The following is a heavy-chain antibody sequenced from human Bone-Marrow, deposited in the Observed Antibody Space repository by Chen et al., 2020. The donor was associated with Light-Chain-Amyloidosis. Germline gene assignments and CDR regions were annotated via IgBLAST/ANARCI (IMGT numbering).Heavy chain of an antibody. Sequence: EVQLEQSGPEGKKPGESLKISGKGSGYTFPNYWIGWVRQMPGKGLEWMGVIYPDDSDARYSPSFEGQVTISADKSITTAYLQWRSLKASDTAMYYCARRRDGYNFDYWGQGTLVTVSS. V-gene: IGHV5-51*01. D-gene: IGHD5-12*01. J-gene: IGHJ4*02. CDR2: IYPDDSDA. CDR3: ARRRDGYNFDY. CDR1: GYTFPNYW.